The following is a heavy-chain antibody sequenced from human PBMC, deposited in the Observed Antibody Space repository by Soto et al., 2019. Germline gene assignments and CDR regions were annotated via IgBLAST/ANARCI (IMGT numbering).Heavy chain of an antibody. J-gene: IGHJ4*02. CDR1: GFTFSSYA. Sequence: SLRLSCAASGFTFSSYAMDWVRQAPGKGLEWGAVISYDGSNKYCADSVKGRFTISRDNSKTTVYLQMNGLRAEDTAVYYCARVGTLVRGTYYFDSWGQGTLVTVS. D-gene: IGHD3-10*01. V-gene: IGHV3-30-3*01. CDR3: ARVGTLVRGTYYFDS. CDR2: ISYDGSNK.